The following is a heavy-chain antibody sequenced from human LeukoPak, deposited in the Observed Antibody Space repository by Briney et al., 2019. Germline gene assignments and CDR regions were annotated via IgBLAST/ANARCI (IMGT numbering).Heavy chain of an antibody. J-gene: IGHJ4*02. CDR1: GGSISSGDYY. D-gene: IGHD3-22*01. Sequence: SQTLSLTCTVSGGSISSGDYYWSWIRQPPGKGLEWIGYIYYSGSTYYNPSLKSRVTISVDTSKNQFSLKLSSVTAADTAVYYCARTGGDYYDSSGYHYFDYWGQGTLVTVSS. CDR2: IYYSGST. CDR3: ARTGGDYYDSSGYHYFDY. V-gene: IGHV4-30-4*01.